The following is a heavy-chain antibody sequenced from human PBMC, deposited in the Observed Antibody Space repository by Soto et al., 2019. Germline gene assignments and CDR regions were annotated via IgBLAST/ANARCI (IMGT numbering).Heavy chain of an antibody. CDR3: EVLPRGYTYGPDY. Sequence: ASVKVSCKASGFTFTSSAVQWVRQARGQRLEWIGWIVVGSGNTNYAQKSQERVTITRDMSTSTAYMELSSLRSEETAVYYCEVLPRGYTYGPDYWGQGTLVTVSS. D-gene: IGHD5-18*01. CDR2: IVVGSGNT. V-gene: IGHV1-58*01. J-gene: IGHJ4*02. CDR1: GFTFTSSA.